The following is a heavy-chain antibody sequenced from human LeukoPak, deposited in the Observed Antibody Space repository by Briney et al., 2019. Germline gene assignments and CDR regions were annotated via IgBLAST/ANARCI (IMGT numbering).Heavy chain of an antibody. V-gene: IGHV3-23*01. CDR3: AKWGNYDVLTGYYDPDY. CDR1: GFTFSNYA. Sequence: GGSLRLSCAASGFTFSNYAMSWVRQAPGKGLEWVSAITGSGGSTYYADSVKGRFTISRDNSKNTLYLQMNSLRAEDTAVYYCAKWGNYDVLTGYYDPDYWGQGTLVTVSS. CDR2: ITGSGGST. D-gene: IGHD3-9*01. J-gene: IGHJ4*02.